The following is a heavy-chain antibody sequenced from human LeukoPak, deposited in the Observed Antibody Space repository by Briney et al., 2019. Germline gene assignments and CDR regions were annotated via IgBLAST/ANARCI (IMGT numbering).Heavy chain of an antibody. CDR2: INSDGSST. CDR3: ARDPYSGSYGDYYYYYMDV. V-gene: IGHV3-74*01. J-gene: IGHJ6*03. CDR1: GFTFSSYW. D-gene: IGHD1-26*01. Sequence: GGSLRLSCAASGFTFSSYWMHWVRQAPGKGLAWVSRINSDGSSTSYADSVKGRFTISRDNAKSSLYLQMNSLRAEDTAVYYCARDPYSGSYGDYYYYYMDVWGKGTTVTISS.